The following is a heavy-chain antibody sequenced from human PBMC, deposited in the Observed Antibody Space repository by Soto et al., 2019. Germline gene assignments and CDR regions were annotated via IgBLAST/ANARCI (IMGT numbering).Heavy chain of an antibody. Sequence: QVQLQESGPGLVKPSETLSLTCTVSGGSMSGYYWSWIRQSAGKGLEWIGRVYTSETTYYNPSLTTRVTMSLDTSKNPFSLNLYSLTAADTAVYYCAGNIAAAGRRYYGMDVWGQGTTVTVSS. D-gene: IGHD6-13*01. J-gene: IGHJ6*02. CDR2: VYTSETT. V-gene: IGHV4-4*07. CDR3: AGNIAAAGRRYYGMDV. CDR1: GGSMSGYY.